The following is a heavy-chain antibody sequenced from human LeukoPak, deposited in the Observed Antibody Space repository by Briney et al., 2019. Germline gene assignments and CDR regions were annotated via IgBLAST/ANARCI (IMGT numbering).Heavy chain of an antibody. V-gene: IGHV4-61*01. CDR2: IYYSGST. CDR1: GGSVSSGSYY. Sequence: SETLSLTCTVSGGSVSSGSYYWSWIRQPPGKGLEWIGYIYYSGSTNYNPSLKSRVTISVDTSKNQFSLKLNSATAADTAVYYCARETKKGVWFDPWGQGTLVTVSS. CDR3: ARETKKGVWFDP. J-gene: IGHJ5*02. D-gene: IGHD1-7*01.